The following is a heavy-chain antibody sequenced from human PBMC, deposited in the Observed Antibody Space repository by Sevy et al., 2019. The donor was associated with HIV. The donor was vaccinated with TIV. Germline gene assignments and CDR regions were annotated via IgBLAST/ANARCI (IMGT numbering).Heavy chain of an antibody. CDR1: GFTFSYYT. J-gene: IGHJ4*02. CDR3: ARSTDYYDNSGYDS. V-gene: IGHV3-21*03. Sequence: GGSLRLSCAASGFTFSYYTMNWVRQAPGKGLEWVSSISRGSSYIFYAHSMKGRFTVSRDNAKNSLFLQMNSLRDEDTALYYCARSTDYYDNSGYDSWGRGTLVTVSS. D-gene: IGHD3-22*01. CDR2: ISRGSSYI.